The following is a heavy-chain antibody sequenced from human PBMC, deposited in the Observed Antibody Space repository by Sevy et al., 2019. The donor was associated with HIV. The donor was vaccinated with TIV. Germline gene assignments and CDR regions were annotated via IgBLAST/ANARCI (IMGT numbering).Heavy chain of an antibody. CDR2: MNTDGSRT. Sequence: GGSLRLSCEASGFDFSSHSMQWVRQAPGKGLVWVSHMNTDGSRTNYADSVKGQFTISRDNAKNTQDLEMNNLRDEDTAFYYCATARFDFWGQGTLVTVSS. J-gene: IGHJ4*02. CDR3: ATARFDF. V-gene: IGHV3-74*01. CDR1: GFDFSSHS.